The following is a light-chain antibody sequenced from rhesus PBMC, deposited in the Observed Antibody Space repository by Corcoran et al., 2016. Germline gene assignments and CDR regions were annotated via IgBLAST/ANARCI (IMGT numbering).Light chain of an antibody. V-gene: IGLV2-32*02. CDR3: SSYAGSNTYI. J-gene: IGLJ1*01. Sequence: QAALTQPRSVSGSPGQSVTISCTGTSSDIGGYNYVSWYQQHPGTAPKLMIYEVSKRPSGVSDRFSGSKSGNTASLTISGRQAEDEADYYCSSYAGSNTYICGAGTRLTVL. CDR2: EVS. CDR1: SSDIGGYNY.